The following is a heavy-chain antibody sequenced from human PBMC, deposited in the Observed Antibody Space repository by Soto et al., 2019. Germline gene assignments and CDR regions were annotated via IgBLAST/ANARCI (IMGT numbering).Heavy chain of an antibody. J-gene: IGHJ5*02. CDR1: GGSISGYY. D-gene: IGHD3-3*01. CDR2: IYSSGGT. V-gene: IGHV4-4*07. CDR3: ARGQRFSDWFDP. Sequence: SETLSLTCTVTGGSISGYYWTWIRHSYGEGLEWIVRIYSSGGTNYNPSLKSRVTISLDTSMNYFSLRLSSVTAADTAVYYCARGQRFSDWFDPWGQGTLVTAPQ.